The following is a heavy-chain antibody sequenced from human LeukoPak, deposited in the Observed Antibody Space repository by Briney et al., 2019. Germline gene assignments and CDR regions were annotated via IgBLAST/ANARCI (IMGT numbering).Heavy chain of an antibody. J-gene: IGHJ4*02. V-gene: IGHV1-46*01. CDR1: GYTFTSYY. CDR3: ARGPYYYDSSGYLYYFDY. CDR2: INPSGGST. Sequence: ASVKVSCKASGYTFTSYYMHWVRQAPGQGLEWMGIINPSGGSTSYAQKFQGRVTMTGDTSTSTVYMELSSLRSEDTAVYYCARGPYYYDSSGYLYYFDYWGQGTLVTVSS. D-gene: IGHD3-22*01.